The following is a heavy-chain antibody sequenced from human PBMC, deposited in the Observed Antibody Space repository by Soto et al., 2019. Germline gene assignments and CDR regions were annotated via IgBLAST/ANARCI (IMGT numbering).Heavy chain of an antibody. CDR1: GYSFTSYW. J-gene: IGHJ3*02. V-gene: IGHV5-51*01. CDR3: ATSITRYSSSSTRADAFDI. Sequence: GESLKISCKGSGYSFTSYWIGWVRQMPGKGLEWMGIIYPGDSDTRYSPSFQGQVTISADKSISTAYLQWSSLKASDTAMYYCATSITRYSSSSTRADAFDIWGQGTMVTVS. CDR2: IYPGDSDT. D-gene: IGHD6-6*01.